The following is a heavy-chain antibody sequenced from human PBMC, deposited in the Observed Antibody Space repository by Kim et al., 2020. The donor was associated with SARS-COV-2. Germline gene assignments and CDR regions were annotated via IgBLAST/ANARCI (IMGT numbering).Heavy chain of an antibody. CDR3: AKDRSHYYGSGTDY. CDR2: IWYDGSNK. V-gene: IGHV3-33*06. J-gene: IGHJ4*02. Sequence: GGSLRLSCVASGFTFSGYGLHWARQAPGKGLEWVAVIWYDGSNKHYADSVKGXFTISRDNSKNTLYLQMDSLRAEDTAVYYCAKDRSHYYGSGTDYWGQGTLVTVSS. CDR1: GFTFSGYG. D-gene: IGHD3-10*01.